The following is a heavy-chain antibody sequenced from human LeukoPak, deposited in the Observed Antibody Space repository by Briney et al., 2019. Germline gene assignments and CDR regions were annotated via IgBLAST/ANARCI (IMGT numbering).Heavy chain of an antibody. CDR1: GFTFSSYS. CDR2: ISSSSSTI. D-gene: IGHD6-6*01. J-gene: IGHJ4*02. V-gene: IGHV3-48*04. CDR3: ARSYTSTSGTAWDY. Sequence: GGSLRLSCAASGFTFSSYSMNWVRQAPGKGLEWVSYISSSSSTIYYADSVKGRFTISRDNAKNSLYLQMSSLRAEDTAVYYCARSYTSTSGTAWDYWGQGTLVTVSS.